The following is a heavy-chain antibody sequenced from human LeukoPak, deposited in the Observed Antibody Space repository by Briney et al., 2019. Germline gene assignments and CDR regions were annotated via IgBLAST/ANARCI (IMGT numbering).Heavy chain of an antibody. CDR2: IGISSNKI. Sequence: GGSLRLSCAASGFTLRSYTMNWVRQAPGKGLEWVSSIGISSNKIYYADSVKGRFIISRDNAKNSVYLQMNSLRAEDTALYYCAKGLYGSGRARSDYFDYWGQGTLVTVSS. CDR1: GFTLRSYT. V-gene: IGHV3-21*04. D-gene: IGHD3-10*01. J-gene: IGHJ4*02. CDR3: AKGLYGSGRARSDYFDY.